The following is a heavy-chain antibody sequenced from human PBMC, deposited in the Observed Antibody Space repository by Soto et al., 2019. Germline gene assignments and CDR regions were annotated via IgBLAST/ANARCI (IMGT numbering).Heavy chain of an antibody. V-gene: IGHV4-59*03. Sequence: SETLSLTCIVSGDAISNFYWIWIRQTPGRGLEWIGCVHESGSTDYNPSLKGRVTISLHTSKSQFSLRLRSATAADTATYYCARGTRALITSFFAYWGQGIPVTVSS. CDR1: GDAISNFY. CDR3: ARGTRALITSFFAY. J-gene: IGHJ4*02. CDR2: VHESGST. D-gene: IGHD1-20*01.